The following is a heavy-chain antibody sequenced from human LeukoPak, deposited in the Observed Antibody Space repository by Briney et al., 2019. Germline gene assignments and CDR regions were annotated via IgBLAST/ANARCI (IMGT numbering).Heavy chain of an antibody. V-gene: IGHV4-4*07. CDR3: AGNGKYYYGSDPTYYYMDV. D-gene: IGHD3-10*01. Sequence: SETLSLTCNVYGGSISSYYWSWIRQPAGKGLEWIGRIYTSGSTNYNPSLKSRVTISVDTSKNQFSLKLSSVTAADTAVYYCAGNGKYYYGSDPTYYYMDVWGKGTTVTVSS. CDR2: IYTSGST. J-gene: IGHJ6*03. CDR1: GGSISSYY.